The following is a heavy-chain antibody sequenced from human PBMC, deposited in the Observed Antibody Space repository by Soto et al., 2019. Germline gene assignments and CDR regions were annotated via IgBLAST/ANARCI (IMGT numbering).Heavy chain of an antibody. V-gene: IGHV4-38-2*02. CDR1: GYSISSGYY. D-gene: IGHD6-13*01. CDR3: ARERIAATSSGGMYV. J-gene: IGHJ6*02. Sequence: TLSLTCAVSGYSISSGYYWGWIRQPPGKGLEWIGSIYHSGSTYYNPSLKGRVTISVDTSKNQFSLKLSSVTAADTAVYYCARERIAATSSGGMYVWGQGTTVTVS. CDR2: IYHSGST.